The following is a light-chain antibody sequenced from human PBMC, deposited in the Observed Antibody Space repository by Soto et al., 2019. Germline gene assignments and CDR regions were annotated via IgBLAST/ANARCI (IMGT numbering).Light chain of an antibody. V-gene: IGKV3-20*01. CDR1: QSVSNNY. CDR2: GAS. CDR3: QQYNNWPPWT. Sequence: EIVLTQSPGTLSLSPGERANLSCRASQSVSNNYLAWYQQKPGQAPRLLIYGASNRATGIPDRFSGSGSGTDFTLTISRLEPEDFAVYYCQQYNNWPPWTFGHGTKVDIK. J-gene: IGKJ1*01.